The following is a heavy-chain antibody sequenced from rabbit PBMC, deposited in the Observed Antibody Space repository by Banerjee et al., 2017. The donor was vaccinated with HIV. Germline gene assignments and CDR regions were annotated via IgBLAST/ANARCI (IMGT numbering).Heavy chain of an antibody. CDR1: GFSFSSSYW. CDR2: IYSGSNGNA. J-gene: IGHJ4*01. D-gene: IGHD4-1*01. Sequence: QEQLKETGGGLVQPGGSLTLSCKASGFSFSSSYWICWVRQAPGKGLEWIACIYSGSNGNAYYASWAKGRFTISKTSSTTVTLQMTSLTAADTATYFCARDLAGVTGWNFGLWGPGTLVTVS. V-gene: IGHV1S45*01. CDR3: ARDLAGVTGWNFGL.